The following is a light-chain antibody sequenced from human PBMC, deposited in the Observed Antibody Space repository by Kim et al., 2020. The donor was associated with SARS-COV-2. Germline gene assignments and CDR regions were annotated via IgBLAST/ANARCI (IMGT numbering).Light chain of an antibody. V-gene: IGLV3-1*01. CDR2: EGT. CDR3: QAWDSRTVI. CDR1: TLGDKY. Sequence: SYELTQPPSLSVSPGQTAIITCSGNTLGDKYACWYQQKPGQSPVLVIYEGTERPSGIPERFSGSKSGTTATLTITGTPATDEADYYCQAWDSRTVIFGGGTKLTVL. J-gene: IGLJ2*01.